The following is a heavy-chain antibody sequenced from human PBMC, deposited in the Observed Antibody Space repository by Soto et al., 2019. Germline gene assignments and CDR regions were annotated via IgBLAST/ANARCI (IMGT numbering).Heavy chain of an antibody. V-gene: IGHV3-30*18. CDR1: GFTFSSYG. J-gene: IGHJ4*02. CDR3: AKDPNSSGYPLTPKPWGY. D-gene: IGHD3-22*01. Sequence: QVQLVESGGGVVQPGRSLRLSCAASGFTFSSYGMHWVRQAPGKGLEWVAVISYDGSNKYYADSVKGRFTISRDNSKNTLYLQMNSLRAEDTAVYYCAKDPNSSGYPLTPKPWGYWGQGTLVTVSS. CDR2: ISYDGSNK.